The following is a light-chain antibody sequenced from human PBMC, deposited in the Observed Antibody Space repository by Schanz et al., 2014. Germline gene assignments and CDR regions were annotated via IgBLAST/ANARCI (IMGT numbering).Light chain of an antibody. Sequence: EIVLTQSPATLSVSPGERATLSCRASQTVSSNLAWYQQKPGQAPRLLIYGASTRATGIPARFSGSGSGTEFTLSISSLQSEDFAVYYCQHYGSSPPFAFGQGTKVEIK. CDR1: QTVSSN. V-gene: IGKV3-15*01. J-gene: IGKJ2*01. CDR3: QHYGSSPPFA. CDR2: GAS.